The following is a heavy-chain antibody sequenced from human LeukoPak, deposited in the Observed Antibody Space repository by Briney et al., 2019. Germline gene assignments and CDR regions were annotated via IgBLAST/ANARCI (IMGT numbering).Heavy chain of an antibody. CDR2: IRYDGSNK. V-gene: IGHV3-30*02. CDR1: GFTFSSYG. D-gene: IGHD3-10*01. Sequence: GGSLRLSCAASGFTFSSYGMHWVRQAPGKGLEWVAFIRYDGSNKYYADSVKGRFTISRDNSKNTLSLQMNSLRAEDTAVYYCAKMDRGDYYGSGSYYPLYYMDVWGKGTTVTISS. CDR3: AKMDRGDYYGSGSYYPLYYMDV. J-gene: IGHJ6*03.